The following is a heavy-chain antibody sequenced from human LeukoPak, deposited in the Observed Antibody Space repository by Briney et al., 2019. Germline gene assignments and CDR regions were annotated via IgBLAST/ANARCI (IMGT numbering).Heavy chain of an antibody. Sequence: GGSLRLSCAASGFTFSSYSMNWVRQAPGKGLEWVSSISSSSSYIYYADSVKGRFTISRDNAKNSLYPQMNSLRAEDTAVYYCARDLYGERAFDIWGQGTMVTVSS. CDR2: ISSSSSYI. CDR1: GFTFSSYS. J-gene: IGHJ3*02. D-gene: IGHD4-17*01. CDR3: ARDLYGERAFDI. V-gene: IGHV3-21*01.